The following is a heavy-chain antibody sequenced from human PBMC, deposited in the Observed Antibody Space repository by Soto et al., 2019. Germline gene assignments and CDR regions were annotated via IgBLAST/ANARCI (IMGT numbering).Heavy chain of an antibody. V-gene: IGHV3-7*01. Sequence: EVRLAESGGGLVQPGGSLRLSCVASGFTFTNYWMTWVRQAPGKGLEWVANINKDGSEKNYVDSVKGRFTISRDSAHNSVSMQMNSLRAADTALYYCGRDEVRNGVGVWGQGTTVTVSS. CDR3: GRDEVRNGVGV. CDR2: INKDGSEK. CDR1: GFTFTNYW. J-gene: IGHJ6*02.